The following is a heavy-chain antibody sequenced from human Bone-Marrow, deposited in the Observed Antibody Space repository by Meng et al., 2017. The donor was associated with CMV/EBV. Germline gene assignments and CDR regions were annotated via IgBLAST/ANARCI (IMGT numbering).Heavy chain of an antibody. V-gene: IGHV4-34*01. CDR2: INHSGST. Sequence: SETLSLTCAVYGGSFSGYYWSWIRQPPGKGLEWIGEINHSGSTNYNPSLKSRVTISVDTSKNQFSLKLSSVTAADTAVYYCARNTVTTLGLEYWGQGTLVNVSS. D-gene: IGHD4-17*01. J-gene: IGHJ4*02. CDR3: ARNTVTTLGLEY. CDR1: GGSFSGYY.